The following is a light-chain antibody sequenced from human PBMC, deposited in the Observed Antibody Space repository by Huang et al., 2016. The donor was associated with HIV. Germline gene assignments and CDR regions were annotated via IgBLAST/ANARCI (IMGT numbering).Light chain of an antibody. J-gene: IGKJ4*01. Sequence: DIQMTQSPSSLSASVGDRISITCRANQTISTFLNWYQQKPGKAPKLLIYAASKLQSGVSSRFSGTGSGTLFTLTVTGLLPDDFATYFCQQTSSVPLTFGGGTKVEMK. CDR2: AAS. CDR1: QTISTF. V-gene: IGKV1-39*01. CDR3: QQTSSVPLT.